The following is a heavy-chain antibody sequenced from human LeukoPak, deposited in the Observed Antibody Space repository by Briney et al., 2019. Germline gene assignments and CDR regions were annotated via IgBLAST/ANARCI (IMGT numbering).Heavy chain of an antibody. Sequence: GSLRLSCAASGFTFTDYYMNWIRQAPGTGLEWVSYISSGGSTIYYADSVKGRFTISRDSAKNSLYLQMNSLRAEDTAVYYCAKAIITMVRGVGFDYWGQGTLVTVSS. J-gene: IGHJ4*02. CDR2: ISSGGSTI. V-gene: IGHV3-11*01. CDR1: GFTFTDYY. D-gene: IGHD3-10*01. CDR3: AKAIITMVRGVGFDY.